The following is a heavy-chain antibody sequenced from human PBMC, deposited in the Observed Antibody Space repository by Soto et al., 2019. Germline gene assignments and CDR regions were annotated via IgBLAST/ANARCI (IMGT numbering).Heavy chain of an antibody. CDR3: ARTKGSFSSSWSH. J-gene: IGHJ4*02. CDR1: GFTFDDYA. D-gene: IGHD6-13*01. V-gene: IGHV3-9*01. CDR2: IRWNSDTR. Sequence: EVQLVESGGGLVQPGRSMRLSCAASGFTFDDYAMHWVRQAPGKGLEWVSGIRWNSDTRGYADSVKGRVTISRDNAKKSLYLQMDSLRYEDTALYYCARTKGSFSSSWSHWGQGTLVTVSS.